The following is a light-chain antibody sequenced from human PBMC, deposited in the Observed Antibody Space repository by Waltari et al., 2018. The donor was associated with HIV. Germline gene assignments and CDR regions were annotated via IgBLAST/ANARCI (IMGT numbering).Light chain of an antibody. CDR3: QSYDSSLTAVI. CDR2: GNN. J-gene: IGLJ2*01. CDR1: TSNIETPYD. Sequence: QSVLTQPPSVSGAPGQSVSISCTGTTSNIETPYDVHWYQQLPGAAPKLLVYGNNIRPSVVPARFAGSKSGTSASLAITGLQSEDEAFYYCQSYDSSLTAVIFGGGTKLTVL. V-gene: IGLV1-40*01.